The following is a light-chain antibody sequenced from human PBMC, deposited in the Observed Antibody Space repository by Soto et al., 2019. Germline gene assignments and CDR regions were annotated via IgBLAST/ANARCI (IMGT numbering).Light chain of an antibody. CDR2: EVS. CDR3: SAYSAGSTLLV. J-gene: IGLJ1*01. CDR1: RTDIGGYNL. Sequence: QSALTQPASVSGSPGQTITISCTGTRTDIGGYNLVSWYQQHPGKAPKLLIHEVSNRPSGISNRFNGSKSDNMASLTISGLRADDEADYYCSAYSAGSTLLVFGSGTKLTVL. V-gene: IGLV2-14*01.